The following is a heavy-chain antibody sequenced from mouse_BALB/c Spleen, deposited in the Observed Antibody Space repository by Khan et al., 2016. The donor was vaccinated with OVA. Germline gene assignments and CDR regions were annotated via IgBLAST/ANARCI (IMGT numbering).Heavy chain of an antibody. CDR2: INTHSGVP. J-gene: IGHJ4*01. D-gene: IGHD2-12*01. V-gene: IGHV9-4*02. CDR3: ARGGAAYYRSDGGAMEY. CDR1: GYTFTTAG. Sequence: QIQLVQSGPELKKPGETVRISCKASGYTFTTAGMQWVQKMPGKGLKWIGWINTHSGVPKYAEDFKGRFAFSLETSASTAYLQITNLKNEDTATYFCARGGAAYYRSDGGAMEYWGQGTSVTVSS.